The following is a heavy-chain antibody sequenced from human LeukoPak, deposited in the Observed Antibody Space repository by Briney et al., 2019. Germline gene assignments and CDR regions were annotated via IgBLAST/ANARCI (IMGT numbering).Heavy chain of an antibody. J-gene: IGHJ3*02. CDR1: GFTFSSYG. Sequence: GGSLRLSCAASGFTFSSYGMHWVRQAPGKGLEWVAVISYDGSNKYYADSVKGRFTISRDNSKNTLYLQMNSLRAEDTAVYYCASSSSKVSFDAFDIWGQGTMVTVSS. CDR3: ASSSSKVSFDAFDI. D-gene: IGHD6-6*01. V-gene: IGHV3-30*03. CDR2: ISYDGSNK.